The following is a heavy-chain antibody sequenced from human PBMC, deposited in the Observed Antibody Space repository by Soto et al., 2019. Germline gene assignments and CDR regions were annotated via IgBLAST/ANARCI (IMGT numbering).Heavy chain of an antibody. CDR2: IYWNDDK. CDR3: AHRLWGGGATAAPFDP. CDR1: GFSLSTSGVG. Sequence: SGPTLVNPTQTLTLTCTFSGFSLSTSGVGVGWIRQPPGKALEWLALIYWNDDKRYSPSLKSRLTITKDTSKNQVVLTMTNMDPVDTATYYCAHRLWGGGATAAPFDPWGQGTLVTVSS. J-gene: IGHJ5*02. D-gene: IGHD3-16*01. V-gene: IGHV2-5*01.